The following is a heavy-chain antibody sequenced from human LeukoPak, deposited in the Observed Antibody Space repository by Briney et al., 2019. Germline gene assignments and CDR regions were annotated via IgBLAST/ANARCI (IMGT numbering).Heavy chain of an antibody. D-gene: IGHD3-22*01. Sequence: GGSLRLSCTISGFTFSSYAMTWVRQAPGEGLEWVSSISGSGGSTYYADSVKGRFTISRDNSKGTLFLQMHSLRAEDTAVYYCAPRYYDSSGMYYFDYWGQETLVTVSS. CDR1: GFTFSSYA. CDR3: APRYYDSSGMYYFDY. CDR2: ISGSGGST. V-gene: IGHV3-23*01. J-gene: IGHJ4*02.